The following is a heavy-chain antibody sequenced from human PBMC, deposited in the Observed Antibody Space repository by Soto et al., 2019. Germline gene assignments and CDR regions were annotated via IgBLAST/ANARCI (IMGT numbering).Heavy chain of an antibody. CDR3: ARKGYIGNFAMDV. CDR1: GYTFKSYA. V-gene: IGHV1-18*04. CDR2: TSGHNGKA. Sequence: QVQLVQSGAEVKEPGASVTVSYKASGYTFKSYAFMWVRKAPGQGLEWMGWTSGHNGKADYAENFQGRVIMTTDTSTATASMDLSGLRSDDTAVYYCARKGYIGNFAMDVWGQGTTVTVSS. D-gene: IGHD1-26*01. J-gene: IGHJ6*02.